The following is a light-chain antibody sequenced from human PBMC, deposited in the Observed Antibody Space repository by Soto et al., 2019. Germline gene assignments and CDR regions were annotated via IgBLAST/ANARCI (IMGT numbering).Light chain of an antibody. J-gene: IGKJ1*01. V-gene: IGKV1-27*01. Sequence: DIPMTQSPSSLSASVGDRVTITCRASQGISNYLAWYQQKPGKVPKLLIYAASTLQSGVPSRFSGSGSGTDFTLTISSLQPEDVGNYYCQKYNGVPWTFGQGTKVEIK. CDR1: QGISNY. CDR2: AAS. CDR3: QKYNGVPWT.